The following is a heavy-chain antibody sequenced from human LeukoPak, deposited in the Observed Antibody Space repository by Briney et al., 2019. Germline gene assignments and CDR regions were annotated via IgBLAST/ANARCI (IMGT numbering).Heavy chain of an antibody. D-gene: IGHD2-21*01. J-gene: IGHJ4*02. CDR2: IYYSGST. CDR1: GGSISSSSYY. CDR3: AREYCGGDCYPDY. V-gene: IGHV4-39*02. Sequence: SETLSLTCTVSGGSISSSSYYWGWIRQPPGKGLEWIGSIYYSGSTYYNPSLKSRVTISVDTSKNQFSLKLSSVTAADTAVYYCAREYCGGDCYPDYWGQGTLVTVSS.